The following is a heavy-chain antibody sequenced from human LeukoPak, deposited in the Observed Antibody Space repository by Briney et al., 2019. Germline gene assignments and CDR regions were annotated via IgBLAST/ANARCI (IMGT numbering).Heavy chain of an antibody. CDR1: GYTFTSYY. J-gene: IGHJ5*02. CDR2: INPNSGGT. D-gene: IGHD5-18*01. V-gene: IGHV1-2*02. CDR3: ARDWIQLWSTRWFDP. Sequence: ASVTVSCKASGYTFTSYYMHWVRQAPGQGLEWMGWINPNSGGTNYAQKFQGRVTMTRDTSISTAYMELSRLRSDDTAVYYCARDWIQLWSTRWFDPWGQGTLVTVSS.